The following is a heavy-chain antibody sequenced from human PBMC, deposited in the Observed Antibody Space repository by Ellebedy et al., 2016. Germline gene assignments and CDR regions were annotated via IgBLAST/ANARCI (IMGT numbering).Heavy chain of an antibody. CDR1: GGSFSGYY. CDR2: IYYSGST. V-gene: IGHV4-39*01. Sequence: SETLSLTCAVYGGSFSGYYWGWIRQPPGKGLEWIGSIYYSGSTYYNPSLKSRVTISVDTSKNQFSLKLSSVTAADTAVYYCARHPARYCSGGSCYPWAGWGQGTLVTVSS. D-gene: IGHD2-15*01. CDR3: ARHPARYCSGGSCYPWAG. J-gene: IGHJ4*02.